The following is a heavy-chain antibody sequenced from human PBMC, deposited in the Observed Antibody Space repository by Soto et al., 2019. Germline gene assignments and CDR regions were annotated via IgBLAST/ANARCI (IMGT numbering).Heavy chain of an antibody. Sequence: SETLSLTCAVYGGSISGFFWSWIRQPPGKGLEYIGEINHNGGINYNPSLKGRVTITIDTSKNQFSLKLSSVTAADTAVYYCAREGVVRGAYYYYGMDVWGQGTTVTVSS. J-gene: IGHJ6*02. D-gene: IGHD3-10*01. CDR3: AREGVVRGAYYYYGMDV. CDR2: INHNGGI. CDR1: GGSISGFF. V-gene: IGHV4-34*01.